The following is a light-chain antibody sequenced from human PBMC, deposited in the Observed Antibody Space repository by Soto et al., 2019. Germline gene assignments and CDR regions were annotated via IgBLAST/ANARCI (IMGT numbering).Light chain of an antibody. V-gene: IGKV1-5*03. Sequence: DIQMTQSPSTLSASVGERVTITCRASQSISSWLAWYQQKPGKAPKLLIYKASILESGVPSRFSGSGSWTEFTLTISSLQPDDFAHYYCQQYNSSPYTFGQGPKLEIK. J-gene: IGKJ2*01. CDR3: QQYNSSPYT. CDR1: QSISSW. CDR2: KAS.